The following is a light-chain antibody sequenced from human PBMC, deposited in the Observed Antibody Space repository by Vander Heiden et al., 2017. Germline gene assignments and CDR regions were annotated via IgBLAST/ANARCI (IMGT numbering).Light chain of an antibody. CDR1: QDIDNY. CDR3: QQYDNIPRT. V-gene: IGKV1-33*01. CDR2: DAA. J-gene: IGKJ2*01. Sequence: DIQMTQSPSSLSASVGDRVTITCQASQDIDNYVNWFQQKPGKAPKLLIYDAARRETGVPSRFSGSGSGTAFSFTISGLQPEDVATYYCQQYDNIPRTFGQGTKLEIK.